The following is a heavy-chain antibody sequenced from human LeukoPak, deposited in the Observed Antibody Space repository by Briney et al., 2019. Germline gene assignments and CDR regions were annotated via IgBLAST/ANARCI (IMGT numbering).Heavy chain of an antibody. D-gene: IGHD2-15*01. Sequence: GGSLRLSCAASGFTFSSYSMNCVRQAPGTGLEWVSAISGSGGSTYYADSVKGRFTISRDNSKNTLYLQMNSLRAEDTAVYYCAKDAATGYDFDYWGQGTLVTVSS. V-gene: IGHV3-23*01. CDR3: AKDAATGYDFDY. J-gene: IGHJ4*02. CDR2: ISGSGGST. CDR1: GFTFSSYS.